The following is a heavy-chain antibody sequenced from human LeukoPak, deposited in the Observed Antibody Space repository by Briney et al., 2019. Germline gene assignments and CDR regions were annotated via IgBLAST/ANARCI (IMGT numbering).Heavy chain of an antibody. Sequence: ASVKVSCKASGYTFTGHYVHWVRQAPGQGLEWMGWINPKSGDTKYAQNFQGWVTMTRDTSISTAYMELSRLRSDDTAVYYCARESAARPKHFDYWGQGTLVTVPS. CDR2: INPKSGDT. J-gene: IGHJ4*02. CDR3: ARESAARPKHFDY. V-gene: IGHV1-2*04. CDR1: GYTFTGHY. D-gene: IGHD6-6*01.